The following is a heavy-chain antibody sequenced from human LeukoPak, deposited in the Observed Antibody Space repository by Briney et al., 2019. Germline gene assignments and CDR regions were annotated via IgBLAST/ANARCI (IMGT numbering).Heavy chain of an antibody. V-gene: IGHV4-34*01. D-gene: IGHD3-22*01. Sequence: SETLSLTCAVYGGSFSGYYWSWIRQPPGKGLEWIGEINHSGSTNYNPSLKSRVTVSVDTSKNQFSLRLSSVTAADTAVYYCARDYYDSSGYLPFRYWGQGTLVTVSS. CDR3: ARDYYDSSGYLPFRY. CDR1: GGSFSGYY. J-gene: IGHJ4*02. CDR2: INHSGST.